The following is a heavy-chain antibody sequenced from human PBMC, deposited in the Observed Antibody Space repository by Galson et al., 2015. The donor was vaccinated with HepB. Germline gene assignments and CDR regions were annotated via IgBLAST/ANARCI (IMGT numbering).Heavy chain of an antibody. V-gene: IGHV1-69*13. CDR3: ARSPLCGGDCYLTDWYFDL. D-gene: IGHD2-21*01. J-gene: IGHJ2*01. CDR1: GGTFSSYA. Sequence: SVKVSCKASGGTFSSYAISWVRQAPGQGLEWMGGIIPIFGTANYAQKFQGRVTITADESTSTAYMELSSLRSEDTAVYYCARSPLCGGDCYLTDWYFDLWGRGTLVTVSS. CDR2: IIPIFGTA.